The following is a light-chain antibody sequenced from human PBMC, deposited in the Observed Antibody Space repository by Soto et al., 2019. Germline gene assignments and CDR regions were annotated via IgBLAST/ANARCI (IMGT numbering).Light chain of an antibody. J-gene: IGKJ1*01. Sequence: EIVMTQSPSTRSVSPGERATLSCRASQSVSSTLAWYQQKPGQAPRLLIYGASTRATGIPARFSGSGSGTEFTPTISSLQSEDVAVYYCQQYIYWPWTFGQGTKVDIK. CDR2: GAS. V-gene: IGKV3-15*01. CDR1: QSVSST. CDR3: QQYIYWPWT.